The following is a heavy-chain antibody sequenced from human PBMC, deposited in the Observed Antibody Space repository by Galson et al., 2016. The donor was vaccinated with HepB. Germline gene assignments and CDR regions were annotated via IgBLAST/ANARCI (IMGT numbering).Heavy chain of an antibody. CDR1: GFSLSTSGVG. CDR3: ALTGSYQASDGFDI. V-gene: IGHV2-5*01. D-gene: IGHD1-26*01. J-gene: IGHJ3*02. CDR2: IYWNDHK. Sequence: PALVKPTQTRTLTCAFSGFSLSTSGVGVGWIRQPPGKALEWLALIYWNDHKRHSPSLQIRLTITKDTSKKQVVLTMTNMDPVDTATYFCALTGSYQASDGFDIWGQGTMVTVSS.